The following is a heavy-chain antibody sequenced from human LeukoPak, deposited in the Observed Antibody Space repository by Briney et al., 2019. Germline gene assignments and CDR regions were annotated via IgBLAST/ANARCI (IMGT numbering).Heavy chain of an antibody. D-gene: IGHD6-6*01. CDR1: GHTFTSYY. CDR3: ARDISSSGYYYYYMDV. V-gene: IGHV1-46*01. Sequence: ASVKVSCKASGHTFTSYYMHWVRRAPGQGLEWMGIINPSGGSTSYAQKFQGRVTMTRDTSTSTVYMELSSLRSEDTAVYYCARDISSSGYYYYYMDVWGKGTTVTVSS. CDR2: INPSGGST. J-gene: IGHJ6*03.